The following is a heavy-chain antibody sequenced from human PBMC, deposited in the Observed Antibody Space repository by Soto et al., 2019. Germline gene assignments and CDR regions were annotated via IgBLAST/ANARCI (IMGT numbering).Heavy chain of an antibody. J-gene: IGHJ6*02. Sequence: EVQLVESGGGLVQRGGSLRLSCAASGFTFSSYSMNWVRQAPGKGLEWVSYISSSSRTRYYADSVKGRFTISRDNANNXMYLPMNSLRDEDAAVYYCATESMDTAMDRRIGMDAWGQGTTVTVSS. CDR1: GFTFSSYS. D-gene: IGHD5-18*01. CDR2: ISSSSRTR. V-gene: IGHV3-48*02. CDR3: ATESMDTAMDRRIGMDA.